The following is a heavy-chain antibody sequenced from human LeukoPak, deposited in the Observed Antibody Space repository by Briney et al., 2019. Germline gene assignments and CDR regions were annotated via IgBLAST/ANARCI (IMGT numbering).Heavy chain of an antibody. CDR1: GFTFSSYG. Sequence: GGSLRLSCAASGFTFSSYGMHWVRQAPGKGLEWVAFIRYDGSNKYYADSVKGRFTISRDNSKNTLYLQMNSLRAEDTAVYYCARQYIDILTGYHRAELYWYFDLWGRGTLVTVSS. CDR3: ARQYIDILTGYHRAELYWYFDL. CDR2: IRYDGSNK. J-gene: IGHJ2*01. V-gene: IGHV3-30*02. D-gene: IGHD3-9*01.